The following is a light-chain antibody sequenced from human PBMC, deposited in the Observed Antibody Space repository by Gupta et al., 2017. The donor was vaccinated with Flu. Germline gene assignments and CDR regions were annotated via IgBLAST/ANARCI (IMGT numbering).Light chain of an antibody. CDR1: SNHVGNADY. CDR2: DVS. V-gene: IGLV2-14*01. CDR3: RSYTSTTTFYV. J-gene: IGLJ1*01. Sequence: QAALTQHASVSGSPGQSITIPRTGTSNHVGNADYVSWYQQDSGKAPKLLIYDVSNRPSGVSSRFSGSKSGNTASLTISGLQAEDETDYYCRSYTSTTTFYVFGTGTKVTVL.